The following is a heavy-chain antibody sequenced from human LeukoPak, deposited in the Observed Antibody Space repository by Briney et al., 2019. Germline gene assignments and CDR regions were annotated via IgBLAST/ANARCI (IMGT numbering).Heavy chain of an antibody. J-gene: IGHJ4*02. V-gene: IGHV4-61*02. CDR2: IYTSGST. CDR3: ARAPRGAVAGNCFDY. D-gene: IGHD6-19*01. CDR1: GGSISSGSYY. Sequence: SQTLSLTCTVSGGSISSGSYYWSWIRQPAGKGLEWIGRIYTSGSTNYNPSLKSRVTISVDTSKNQFSLKLSSVTAADTAVYYCARAPRGAVAGNCFDYWAREPWSPSPQ.